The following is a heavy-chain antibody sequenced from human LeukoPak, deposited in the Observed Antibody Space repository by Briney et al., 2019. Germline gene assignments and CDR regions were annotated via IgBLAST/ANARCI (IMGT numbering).Heavy chain of an antibody. J-gene: IGHJ4*02. D-gene: IGHD4-17*01. CDR2: INHSGST. CDR3: ARAKGYGDRYYFDY. Sequence: SETLSLTCAVYGGSFSGYYWSWIRRPPGKGLEWIGEINHSGSTNYNPSLKSRVTISVDTSKNQFSLKLSSVTAADTAVYYCARAKGYGDRYYFDYWGQGTLVTVSS. CDR1: GGSFSGYY. V-gene: IGHV4-34*01.